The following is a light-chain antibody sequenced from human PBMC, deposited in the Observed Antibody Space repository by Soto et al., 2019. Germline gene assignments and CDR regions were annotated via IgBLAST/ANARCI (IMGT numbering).Light chain of an antibody. CDR3: QQYGKT. CDR2: GAS. CDR1: QSVSSSY. V-gene: IGKV3-20*01. Sequence: EIVLTQSPGTLSLSPGERATLSCRASQSVSSSYLAWYQQKPGQAPRPLIYGASSRATGIPDRFSGSGSGTDFTLTISRLEPEDFAVYYCQQYGKTFGQGT. J-gene: IGKJ1*01.